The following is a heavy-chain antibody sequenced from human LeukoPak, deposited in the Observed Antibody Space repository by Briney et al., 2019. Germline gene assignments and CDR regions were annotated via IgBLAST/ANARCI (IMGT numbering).Heavy chain of an antibody. D-gene: IGHD3-3*01. CDR3: TRSITIFGVVIDTPYGMDV. CDR1: GFTLGDYG. Sequence: PGGSLRLSCTASGFTLGDYGMSWVRQAPGKVREWVGFIRSEAYGGTTEYAASVKARFTISRDDSNSIASLQMTSMKTEDTAVYYCTRSITIFGVVIDTPYGMDVWGQGTTVTVSS. V-gene: IGHV3-49*04. CDR2: IRSEAYGGTT. J-gene: IGHJ6*02.